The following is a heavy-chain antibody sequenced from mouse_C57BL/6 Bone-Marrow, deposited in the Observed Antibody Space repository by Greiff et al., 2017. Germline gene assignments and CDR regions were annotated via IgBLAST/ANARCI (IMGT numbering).Heavy chain of an antibody. J-gene: IGHJ2*01. V-gene: IGHV5-6*01. CDR1: GFTFSSYG. CDR3: ARLKGYFDY. CDR2: LSSGGSYT. D-gene: IGHD1-3*01. Sequence: EVKLMESGGDLVKPGGSLKLSCAASGFTFSSYGMSWVRQTPDKRLEWVATLSSGGSYTYYPDSVKGRFTISRDNAKNTLYLQMSSLKSEDTAMYYCARLKGYFDYWGQGTTLTVSS.